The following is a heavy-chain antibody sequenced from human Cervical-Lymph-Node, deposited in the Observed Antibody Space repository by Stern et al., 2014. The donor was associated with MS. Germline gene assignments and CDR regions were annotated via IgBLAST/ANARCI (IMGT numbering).Heavy chain of an antibody. CDR3: ASGYCSGGSCYVVWFDP. J-gene: IGHJ5*02. D-gene: IGHD2-15*01. Sequence: QLVQSGAEVKKPGSSVKVSCKASGGTFSSYDISWVRQSPGQGLEWMGRIIPILGIANYAQKLQGRVTITADKSTSTAYMELSSLRSEDTAVYYCASGYCSGGSCYVVWFDPWGQGTLVTVSS. CDR2: IIPILGIA. CDR1: GGTFSSYD. V-gene: IGHV1-69*09.